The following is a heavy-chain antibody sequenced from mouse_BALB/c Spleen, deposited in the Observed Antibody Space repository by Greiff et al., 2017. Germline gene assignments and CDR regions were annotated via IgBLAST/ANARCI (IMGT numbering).Heavy chain of an antibody. Sequence: QVQLQQSGPGLVQPSQTLSITCTVSGFSLTSYGVHWVRQSPGKGLEWLGVIWSGGSTDYNAAFISSLSISKDNSKSQVFFKMNSLQANDAAIYYCARGGDYPFAYWGQGTLVTVSA. CDR3: ARGGDYPFAY. CDR1: GFSLTSYG. D-gene: IGHD2-4*01. V-gene: IGHV2-2*02. J-gene: IGHJ3*01. CDR2: IWSGGST.